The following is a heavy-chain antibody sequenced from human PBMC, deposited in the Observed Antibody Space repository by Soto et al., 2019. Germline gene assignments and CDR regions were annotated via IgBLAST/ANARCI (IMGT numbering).Heavy chain of an antibody. CDR2: IIPIFGTA. D-gene: IGHD2-2*01. Sequence: GASVKVSCKASGGTFSSYAISWVRQAPGQGLEWMGGIIPIFGTANYAQKFQGRVTMTADESTSTAYMELSSLRSEDTAVYYCASVSRKYCSSTSCPGSYYYMDVWGKGTTVTVSS. J-gene: IGHJ6*03. CDR3: ASVSRKYCSSTSCPGSYYYMDV. CDR1: GGTFSSYA. V-gene: IGHV1-69*13.